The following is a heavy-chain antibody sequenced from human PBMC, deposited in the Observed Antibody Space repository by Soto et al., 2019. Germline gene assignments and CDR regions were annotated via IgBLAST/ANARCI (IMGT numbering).Heavy chain of an antibody. CDR3: ARSQGSSTSLEIYYYYYYGMDV. V-gene: IGHV1-69*01. CDR1: GGTFSSYA. J-gene: IGHJ6*02. Sequence: QVQLVQSGAEVKKPGSSVKVSCKASGGTFSSYAISWVRQAPGQGLEWMGAIIPISGKANYAQKFQGRVTITADESTSTAYMELSSLRSEDTAVYYCARSQGSSTSLEIYYYYYYGMDVWGQGTTVTVSS. D-gene: IGHD2-2*01. CDR2: IIPISGKA.